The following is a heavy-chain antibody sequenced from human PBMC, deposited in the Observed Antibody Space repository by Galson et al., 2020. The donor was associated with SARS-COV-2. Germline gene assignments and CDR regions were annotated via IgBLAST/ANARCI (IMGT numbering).Heavy chain of an antibody. J-gene: IGHJ6*02. D-gene: IGHD5-18*01. CDR3: AKDQDTAMVIGYYYYGMDV. V-gene: IGHV3-30*18. Sequence: TGGSLRLSCAASGFTFSSYGMHWVRQAPGKGLEWVAVISYEGSNKYYADSVKGRFTISRDNSKNTLYLQMNSLRAEDTAVYYCAKDQDTAMVIGYYYYGMDVWGQGTTVTVSS. CDR1: GFTFSSYG. CDR2: ISYEGSNK.